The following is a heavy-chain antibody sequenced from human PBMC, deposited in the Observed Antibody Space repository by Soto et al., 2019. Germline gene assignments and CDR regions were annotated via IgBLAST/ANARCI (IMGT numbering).Heavy chain of an antibody. CDR1: GGSISSYY. CDR2: IYYSGST. Sequence: SETLSLTCTVSGGSISSYYWSWIRQPPGKGLEWIGYIYYSGSTNYNPSLKSRVTISVDTSKNRFYLKLSSVTAADTAVYYCARVRNNIDPWGQGTLVTVSS. D-gene: IGHD1-20*01. CDR3: ARVRNNIDP. V-gene: IGHV4-59*01. J-gene: IGHJ5*02.